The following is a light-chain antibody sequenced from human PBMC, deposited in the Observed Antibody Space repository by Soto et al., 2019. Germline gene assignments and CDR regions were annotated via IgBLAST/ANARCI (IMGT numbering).Light chain of an antibody. CDR2: KAS. V-gene: IGKV1-5*03. CDR1: QTISSW. J-gene: IGKJ1*01. Sequence: DIQLTQSPSTLSGSVGDRVTITCRAGQTISSWLAWYQQKPGKAPKLLIYKASTLKSGVPSRFSGSGSGTEFTLTISSLQPDDFATYYCQHYNSYSEAFGQGTKVAIK. CDR3: QHYNSYSEA.